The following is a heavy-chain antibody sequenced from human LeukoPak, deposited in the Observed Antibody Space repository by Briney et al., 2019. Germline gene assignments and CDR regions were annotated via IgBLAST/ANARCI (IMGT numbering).Heavy chain of an antibody. V-gene: IGHV3-74*01. D-gene: IGHD6-19*01. CDR2: INSDGSST. CDR3: ARAADSSGWYDYFDY. J-gene: IGHJ4*02. CDR1: GFTFTSYW. Sequence: PGGSLRLSCAASGFTFTSYWMHWVRQAPGKGLVWVSRINSDGSSTIYADSMKGRFTISRDSAKNTLYLQMNSLRAEDTAVYYCARAADSSGWYDYFDYWGQGTLVTVSS.